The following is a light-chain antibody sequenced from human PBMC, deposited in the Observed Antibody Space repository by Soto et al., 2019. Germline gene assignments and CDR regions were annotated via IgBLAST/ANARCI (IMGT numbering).Light chain of an antibody. J-gene: IGKJ5*01. CDR1: ESIGRH. CDR3: QQSYSTLSIT. CDR2: AAS. Sequence: DIQMTQSPSSLSASVGDRVTITCRASESIGRHLNWYQQKPGKAPKLLIYAASSLQNGVPSRFRGGGSVTDFTLTISNLQPEDFATYFCQQSYSTLSITFGQGTRLEIK. V-gene: IGKV1-39*01.